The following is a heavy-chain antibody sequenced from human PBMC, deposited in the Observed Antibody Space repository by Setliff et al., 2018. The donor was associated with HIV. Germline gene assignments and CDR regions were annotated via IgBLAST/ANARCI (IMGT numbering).Heavy chain of an antibody. J-gene: IGHJ6*03. CDR2: INHSGGT. V-gene: IGHV4-34*01. Sequence: SETLSLTCAVYGGSFNGYSWSWIRQPPGKGLEWIGEINHSGGTNYNPSLKSRVSISLDTSKNQFSLKLTSVTAADTSVYYCARGRHKWELPQGFYYYMDVWGKGTTVTVSS. CDR3: ARGRHKWELPQGFYYYMDV. D-gene: IGHD1-26*01. CDR1: GGSFNGYS.